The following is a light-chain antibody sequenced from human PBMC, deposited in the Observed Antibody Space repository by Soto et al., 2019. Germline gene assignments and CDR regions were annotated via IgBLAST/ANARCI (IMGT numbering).Light chain of an antibody. V-gene: IGKV1-5*03. Sequence: DIQMTQSPSTLSASVGDRVTITCRASKSISSWLAWYQQKPGKAPKLLSYKASSLESGVPSRFSGSGSGTECSLTISSLQPDDFATYYCQRYNSLYTFGQGTKLEIK. J-gene: IGKJ2*01. CDR2: KAS. CDR3: QRYNSLYT. CDR1: KSISSW.